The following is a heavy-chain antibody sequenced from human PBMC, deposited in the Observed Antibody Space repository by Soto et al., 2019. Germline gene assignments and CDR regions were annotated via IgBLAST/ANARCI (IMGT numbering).Heavy chain of an antibody. V-gene: IGHV4-34*01. D-gene: IGHD1-7*01. J-gene: IGHJ5*02. CDR2: INHSGST. CDR3: ARGRFNWNYLKWFDP. CDR1: GGSFSGYY. Sequence: SETLSLTCAVYGGSFSGYYWSWIRQPPGKGLEWIGEINHSGSTNYNPSLKSRVTISVDTSKNQFSLKLSSVTAADTAVYYCARGRFNWNYLKWFDPWGQGILVTVSS.